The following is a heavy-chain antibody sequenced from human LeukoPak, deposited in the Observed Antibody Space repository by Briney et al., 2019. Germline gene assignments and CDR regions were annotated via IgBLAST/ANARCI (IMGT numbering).Heavy chain of an antibody. CDR1: GYSFTSYW. V-gene: IGHV5-51*01. CDR2: IYPGDSDT. Sequence: GESLKISCKGSGYSFTSYWIGWVRQMPGKGLEWMGIIYPGDSDTRYSPSFQGQVTISADKSISTAYLQWSSLKASATALYYCARLYCSSTSCYRGEYNWFDPWGQGTLVTVSS. J-gene: IGHJ5*02. D-gene: IGHD2-2*02. CDR3: ARLYCSSTSCYRGEYNWFDP.